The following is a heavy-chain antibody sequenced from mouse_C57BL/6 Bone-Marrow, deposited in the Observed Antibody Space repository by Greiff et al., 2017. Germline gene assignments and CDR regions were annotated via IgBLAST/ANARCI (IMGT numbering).Heavy chain of an antibody. Sequence: VKLMESGPGLVQPSQSLSITCTVSGFSLTSYGVHWVRQSPGKGLEWLGVIWSGGSTDYNAAFISRLSISKDNSKSQVFFKMNSLQADDTAIYCCARNFRWGYFDVWGTGTTVTVSS. D-gene: IGHD1-1*02. CDR2: IWSGGST. V-gene: IGHV2-2*01. CDR3: ARNFRWGYFDV. CDR1: GFSLTSYG. J-gene: IGHJ1*03.